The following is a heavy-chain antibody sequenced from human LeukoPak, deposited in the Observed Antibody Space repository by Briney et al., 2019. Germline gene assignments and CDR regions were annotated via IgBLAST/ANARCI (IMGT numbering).Heavy chain of an antibody. CDR3: ARALPFGGYYDY. CDR1: GFTFSSYA. V-gene: IGHV3-30-3*01. J-gene: IGHJ4*02. CDR2: ISYDGSNK. Sequence: GGSLRLSCAASGFTFSSYAMHWVRQAPGKGLEWVAVISYDGSNKYYADSVKGRFTISRDNSKNTLYLQMNSLRAEDTAVYYCARALPFGGYYDYWGQGTLVTVSS. D-gene: IGHD3-22*01.